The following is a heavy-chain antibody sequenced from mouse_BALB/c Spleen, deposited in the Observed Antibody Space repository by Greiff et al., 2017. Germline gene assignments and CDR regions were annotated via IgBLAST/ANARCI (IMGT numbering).Heavy chain of an antibody. J-gene: IGHJ2*01. D-gene: IGHD2-1*01. CDR1: GDSITSGY. V-gene: IGHV3-8*02. CDR3: ARGNGNYVNYFDY. CDR2: ISYSGST. Sequence: VQLKESGPSLVKPSQTLSLTCSVTGDSITSGYWNWIRKFPGNKLEYMGYISYSGSTYYNPSLKSRISITRDTSKNQYYLQLNSVTTEDTATYYCARGNGNYVNYFDYWGQGTTLTVSS.